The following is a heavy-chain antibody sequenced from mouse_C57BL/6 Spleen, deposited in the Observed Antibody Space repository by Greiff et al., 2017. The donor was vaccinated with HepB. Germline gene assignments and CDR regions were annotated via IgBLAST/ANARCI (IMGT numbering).Heavy chain of an antibody. Sequence: EVQVVESGGGLVKPGGSLKLSCAASGFTFSSYAMSWVRQTPEKRLEWVATISDGGSYTYYPDNVKGRFTISRDNAKNNLYLQMSHLKSEDTAMYYCAREAYYDYDRGYFDVWGTGTTVTVSS. D-gene: IGHD2-4*01. CDR2: ISDGGSYT. CDR1: GFTFSSYA. V-gene: IGHV5-4*01. J-gene: IGHJ1*03. CDR3: AREAYYDYDRGYFDV.